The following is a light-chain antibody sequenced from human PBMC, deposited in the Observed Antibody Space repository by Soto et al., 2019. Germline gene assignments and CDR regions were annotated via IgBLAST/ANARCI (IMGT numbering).Light chain of an antibody. CDR3: SSYTSSSTLPYV. Sequence: QSALTRPASVSGSPGQSITISCTGTSSDVGGYNYVSWYQQHPGKAPKLMIYDVSNRPSGVSNRFSGSKSGNTASLTISGLQAEDEADYYCSSYTSSSTLPYVFGTGTRSPS. CDR1: SSDVGGYNY. J-gene: IGLJ1*01. CDR2: DVS. V-gene: IGLV2-14*01.